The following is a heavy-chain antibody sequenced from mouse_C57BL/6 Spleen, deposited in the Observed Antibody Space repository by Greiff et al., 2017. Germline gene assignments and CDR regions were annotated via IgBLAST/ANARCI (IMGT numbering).Heavy chain of an antibody. CDR1: GYTFTSYW. J-gene: IGHJ2*01. Sequence: QVQLQQSGAELVRPGSSVKLSCKASGYTFTSYWMHWVKQRPIQGLEWIGNIDPSDSETHYNQKFKDKATLTVDKSSSTAYMQLSSLTSEDSAVYYCARQGGPHFDYWGQGTTLTVSS. CDR2: IDPSDSET. CDR3: ARQGGPHFDY. V-gene: IGHV1-52*01.